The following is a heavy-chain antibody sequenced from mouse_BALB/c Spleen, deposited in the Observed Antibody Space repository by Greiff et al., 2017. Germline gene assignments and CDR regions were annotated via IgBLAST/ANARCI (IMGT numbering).Heavy chain of an antibody. CDR3: ASRGSSSPYYAMDY. CDR2: ISYSGST. J-gene: IGHJ4*01. Sequence: EVQLQESGPGLVKPSQSLFLTCTVTGYSITSDYAWNWIRQFPGNKLEWMGYISYSGSTSYNPSLKSRISITRDTSKNQFFLQLNSVTTEDTATYYCASRGSSSPYYAMDYWGQGTSVTVSS. V-gene: IGHV3-2*02. D-gene: IGHD1-1*01. CDR1: GYSITSDYA.